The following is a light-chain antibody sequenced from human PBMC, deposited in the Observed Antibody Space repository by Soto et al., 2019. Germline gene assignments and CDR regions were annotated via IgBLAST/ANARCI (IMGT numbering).Light chain of an antibody. Sequence: EIVLTQSPGTLSLSPGEGATVSCRVSQSINSKSLVWYQRKFGQAPRLLIYNTSSRATGIPDRFSGSGSGKKLPFNINEPEPGRFCRYLFQHHGCLILFRPGTKVDFK. CDR1: QSINSKS. CDR2: NTS. V-gene: IGKV3-20*01. J-gene: IGKJ3*01. CDR3: QHHGCLIL.